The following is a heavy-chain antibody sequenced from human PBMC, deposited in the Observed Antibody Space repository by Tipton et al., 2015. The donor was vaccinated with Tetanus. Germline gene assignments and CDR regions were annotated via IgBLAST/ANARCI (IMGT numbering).Heavy chain of an antibody. CDR3: AAMTPVDWYCAL. Sequence: TLSLTCSVSGGSISSYFWSWIRQSPGQGLEWMGLVYYSGSTSYNPSLKSRVTISVDTSKNQLSLKLTPVTAADTAVYYCAAMTPVDWYCALWSRGTLVRVSS. CDR2: VYYSGST. V-gene: IGHV4-59*01. D-gene: IGHD2-2*01. CDR1: GGSISSYF. J-gene: IGHJ2*01.